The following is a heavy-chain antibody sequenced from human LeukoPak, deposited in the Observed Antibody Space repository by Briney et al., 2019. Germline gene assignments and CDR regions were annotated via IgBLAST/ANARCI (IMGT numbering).Heavy chain of an antibody. CDR1: GFTFSSYE. CDR2: ISSSGSTI. J-gene: IGHJ4*02. D-gene: IGHD4-17*01. V-gene: IGHV3-48*03. Sequence: GGSLRLSCAASGFTFSSYEMNWVRQAPGKGLEWVSYISSSGSTIYYADSVKGRFTISRDNAKNSLYLQMNSLRAEDTAVYYCARVLSTVTPFDYWGQGTLVTVSS. CDR3: ARVLSTVTPFDY.